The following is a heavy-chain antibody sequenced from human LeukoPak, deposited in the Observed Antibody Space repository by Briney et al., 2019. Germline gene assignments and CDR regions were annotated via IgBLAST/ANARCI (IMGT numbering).Heavy chain of an antibody. CDR3: ARVRSTSIYYYSMDV. CDR1: GYTFTSYG. J-gene: IGHJ6*02. D-gene: IGHD2-2*01. Sequence: ASVKVSCKASGYTFTSYGISWVRQAPGQGLEWMGWISAYNGNTNYAQKLQGRVTMTTDTSTSTAYMELRSLRSDDTAVYYCARVRSTSIYYYSMDVWGQGTTVTVSS. CDR2: ISAYNGNT. V-gene: IGHV1-18*01.